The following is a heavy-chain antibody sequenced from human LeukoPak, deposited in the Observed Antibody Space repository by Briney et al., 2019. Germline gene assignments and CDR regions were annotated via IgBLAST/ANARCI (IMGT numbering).Heavy chain of an antibody. V-gene: IGHV4-59*01. J-gene: IGHJ4*02. CDR3: ARSHCGGDCYYGGYFDY. CDR2: IYNSGNT. D-gene: IGHD2-21*02. CDR1: GGSISSYY. Sequence: SETLSLTCTVSGGSISSYYWSWIRQPPGKRLEWIGYIYNSGNTNYNPSLKSRGTISVDTSKNQFSLKLSSVTAAHTAVYYCARSHCGGDCYYGGYFDYWGQGTLVTVSS.